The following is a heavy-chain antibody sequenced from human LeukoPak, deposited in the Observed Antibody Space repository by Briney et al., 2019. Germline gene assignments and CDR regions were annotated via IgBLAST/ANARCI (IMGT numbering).Heavy chain of an antibody. J-gene: IGHJ4*02. Sequence: SETLSLTCTVSGASITNSYWNWVRQPPGKGLEWIGYIYSSGNTNYNPSLKSRVTLSLDVSENQFSLKLTSVTAADTAVYYCANSYDGKIVPFDNWGQGALVAVSS. D-gene: IGHD4-23*01. CDR2: IYSSGNT. V-gene: IGHV4-4*09. CDR3: ANSYDGKIVPFDN. CDR1: GASITNSY.